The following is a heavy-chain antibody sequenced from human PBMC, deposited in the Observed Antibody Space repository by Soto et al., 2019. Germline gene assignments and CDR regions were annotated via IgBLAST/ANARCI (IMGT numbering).Heavy chain of an antibody. Sequence: EVQLLESGGGLVQPGGSLRLSCAASGFTFSSYAMSWVRQAPGKGLEWVSAISGSGGSTYYADSVKGRFTISRDNSKNTLYLQMNSLRAEKTAIYYCAKDRYYDISGYYYDAYDIWGQGTMVTVS. V-gene: IGHV3-23*01. CDR3: AKDRYYDISGYYYDAYDI. CDR1: GFTFSSYA. J-gene: IGHJ3*02. CDR2: ISGSGGST. D-gene: IGHD3-22*01.